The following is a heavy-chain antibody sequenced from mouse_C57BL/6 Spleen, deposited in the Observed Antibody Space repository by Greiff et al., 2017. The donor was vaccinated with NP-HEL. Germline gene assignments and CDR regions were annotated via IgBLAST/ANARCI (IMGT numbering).Heavy chain of an antibody. CDR2: ISNLAYSI. CDR3: ARRGYDYSSYAMDY. J-gene: IGHJ4*01. CDR1: GFTFSDYG. D-gene: IGHD2-4*01. Sequence: EVKLVESGGGLVQPGGSLKLSCAASGFTFSDYGMAWVRQAPRKGPEWVAFISNLAYSIYYADTVTGRFTISRENAKNTLYLEMSSLRSEDTAMYYCARRGYDYSSYAMDYWGQGTSVTVSS. V-gene: IGHV5-15*01.